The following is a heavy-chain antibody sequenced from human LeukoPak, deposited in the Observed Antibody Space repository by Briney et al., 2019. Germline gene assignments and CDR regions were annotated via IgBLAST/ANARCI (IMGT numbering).Heavy chain of an antibody. CDR2: VDPDGSDI. CDR3: IRGSSSY. Sequence: GGSLRLSCAVSGLTISKSWMSWVRQAPGKGLEWVANVDPDGSDIYYVDSVKGRFTVSRDNAKNSLYLQMNSLRVEDTATYYCIRGSSSYWGQGTLVTV. CDR1: GLTISKSW. V-gene: IGHV3-7*04. J-gene: IGHJ4*02.